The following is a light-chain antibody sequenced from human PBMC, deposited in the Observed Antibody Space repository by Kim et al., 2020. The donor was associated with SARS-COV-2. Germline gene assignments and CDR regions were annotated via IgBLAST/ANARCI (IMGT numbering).Light chain of an antibody. V-gene: IGLV3-1*01. CDR3: QGGTGV. J-gene: IGLJ2*01. CDR1: KLGDKY. Sequence: SYELTQPPSVSVSPGQTASITCSGDKLGDKYACWYQQKPGQSPVLVIYQDSKRPSGIPERFSGSNSGNTATLTISGTQAMDEADYYCQGGTGVFGGGTQLTVL. CDR2: QDS.